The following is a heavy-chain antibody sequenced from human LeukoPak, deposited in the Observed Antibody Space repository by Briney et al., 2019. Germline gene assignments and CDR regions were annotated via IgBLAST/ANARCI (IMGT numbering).Heavy chain of an antibody. CDR1: GFTFSSYS. D-gene: IGHD6-13*01. V-gene: IGHV3-21*01. CDR3: ARAPSSSWDSGQ. Sequence: PGGSLRLSCAASGFTFSSYSMNWVRQAPGKGLEWVSSISSSSSYIYYADSVKGRFTISRDNAKNSLYLQMNSLRAEDTAVYYCARAPSSSWDSGQWGQGTLVTVSS. J-gene: IGHJ4*02. CDR2: ISSSSSYI.